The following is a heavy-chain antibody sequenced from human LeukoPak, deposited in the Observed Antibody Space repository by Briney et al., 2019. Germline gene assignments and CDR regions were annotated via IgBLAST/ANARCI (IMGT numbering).Heavy chain of an antibody. Sequence: GGSLRLSCAASGCRFTSYAMHWVRQAPGQGLEWAVIVWYDGNNKYYADSVKGRFTVSSDNSGDMVYLHIDSLIQEDTAGYYCGRRGGVGAGSFDSWGQGTLVIVSS. CDR1: GCRFTSYA. J-gene: IGHJ4*02. CDR2: VWYDGNNK. CDR3: GRRGGVGAGSFDS. V-gene: IGHV3-33*01. D-gene: IGHD1-26*01.